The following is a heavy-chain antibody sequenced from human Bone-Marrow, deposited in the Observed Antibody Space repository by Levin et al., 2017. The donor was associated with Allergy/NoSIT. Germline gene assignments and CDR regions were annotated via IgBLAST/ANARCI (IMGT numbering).Heavy chain of an antibody. D-gene: IGHD3-3*01. Sequence: NPSETLSLTCTVSGGSVSSGSYYWSWIRQPPGKGLEWIGYIYYSGSTNYNPSLKSRVTISVDTSKNQFSLKLSSVTAADTAVYYCARALKIFGVVGYMDVWGKGTTVTVSS. CDR3: ARALKIFGVVGYMDV. V-gene: IGHV4-61*01. CDR2: IYYSGST. J-gene: IGHJ6*03. CDR1: GGSVSSGSYY.